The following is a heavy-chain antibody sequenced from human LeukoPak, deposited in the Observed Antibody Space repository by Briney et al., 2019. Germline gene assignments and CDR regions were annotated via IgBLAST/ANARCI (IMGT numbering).Heavy chain of an antibody. CDR1: GFTFSTSA. CDR3: AKGSGRGYSYGLEY. Sequence: GGSLRLSCVVSGFTFSTSAMSWVRQAPGKGLEWVSGISESGGSTYYADSVKGRFTISRDNSRDTLYLQMNSLRAEDTAVYYCAKGSGRGYSYGLEYWGQGTLVTVSS. J-gene: IGHJ4*02. D-gene: IGHD5-18*01. V-gene: IGHV3-23*01. CDR2: ISESGGST.